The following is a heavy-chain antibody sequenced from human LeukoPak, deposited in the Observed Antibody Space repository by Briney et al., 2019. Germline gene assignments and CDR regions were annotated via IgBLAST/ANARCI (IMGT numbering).Heavy chain of an antibody. CDR1: GFTLSSYA. D-gene: IGHD3-3*01. V-gene: IGHV3-23*01. CDR3: AKVGPLDFWSGYTYYFTH. J-gene: IGHJ4*02. CDR2: ISGRGVST. Sequence: GGSLRLSCAAWGFTLSSYAVSWVRQARGKGLEWVSAISGRGVSTNYADSVKGRFTISRDNSKNTLYLQMNSLRADDTAVYYCAKVGPLDFWSGYTYYFTHWGQGTLVTVSS.